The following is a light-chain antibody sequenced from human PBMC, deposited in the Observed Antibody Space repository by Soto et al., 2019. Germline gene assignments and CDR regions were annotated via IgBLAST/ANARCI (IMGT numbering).Light chain of an antibody. J-gene: IGKJ4*02. V-gene: IGKV3-20*01. CDR2: GAS. Sequence: LKMSRAAVCLSGRESGTRWCRASQSVSSSYLAWYQQKPGQAPRLLIYGASSRATGIPDRFSGSGSGTDFTLTISILEPEDFAVYYCQHYASPPPTFGEGTKL. CDR3: QHYASPPPT. CDR1: QSVSSSY.